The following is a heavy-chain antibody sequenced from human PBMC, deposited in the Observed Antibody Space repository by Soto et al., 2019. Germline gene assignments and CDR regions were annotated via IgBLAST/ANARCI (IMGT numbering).Heavy chain of an antibody. D-gene: IGHD6-13*01. J-gene: IGHJ4*02. CDR3: ARDSGEKISSS. Sequence: SVKVSCKASGGTFSSYRINWVRQAPGQGLEWVGGIVPIRRTADYAQTFQGRVMITADESERTSYMELRSLRSQDTAVYYCARDSGEKISSSWGQGNLVTVSS. CDR2: IVPIRRTA. CDR1: GGTFSSYR. V-gene: IGHV1-69*13.